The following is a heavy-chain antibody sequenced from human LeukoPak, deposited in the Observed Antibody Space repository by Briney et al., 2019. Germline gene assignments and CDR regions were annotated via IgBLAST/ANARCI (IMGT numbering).Heavy chain of an antibody. CDR2: IRSKAYGGTT. CDR3: TPLHPIAARRQFNDDAFDI. Sequence: GGSLRLSCTASGFTFGDYAMSWVRQAPGKGLEWVGFIRSKAYGGTTEYAASVKGGFTISRDDSKSIAYLQMNSLKTEDTAVYYCTPLHPIAARRQFNDDAFDIWGQGTMVTVSS. V-gene: IGHV3-49*04. J-gene: IGHJ3*02. CDR1: GFTFGDYA. D-gene: IGHD6-6*01.